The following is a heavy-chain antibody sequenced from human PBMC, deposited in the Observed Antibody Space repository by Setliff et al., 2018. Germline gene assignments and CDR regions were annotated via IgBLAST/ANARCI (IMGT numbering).Heavy chain of an antibody. D-gene: IGHD2-21*02. Sequence: ASVKVSCKASGYTFTGHYIHWVRQAPGQGLEWMGWINTNTGNPTYAQGFTGRFVFSLDTSVSTAYLQIYSLKAEDTAVYYCARASRFGTAIYKGDYYMDVWGNGTTVTVSS. V-gene: IGHV7-4-1*01. CDR1: GYTFTGHY. CDR2: INTNTGNP. J-gene: IGHJ6*03. CDR3: ARASRFGTAIYKGDYYMDV.